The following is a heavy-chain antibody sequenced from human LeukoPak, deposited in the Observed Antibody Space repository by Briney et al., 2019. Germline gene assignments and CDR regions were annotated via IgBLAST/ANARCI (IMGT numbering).Heavy chain of an antibody. Sequence: GGTLRLSCAASGFTFSSYGMSWVRQAPGKGLECVSAIIGIVGSTYYADSVKVRFTISRDNSKNTLYLKMNSLRAEDTAVYYCVKDLGGDADYWGQGTLVTVSS. D-gene: IGHD2-21*02. CDR2: IIGIVGST. J-gene: IGHJ4*02. CDR1: GFTFSSYG. CDR3: VKDLGGDADY. V-gene: IGHV3-23*01.